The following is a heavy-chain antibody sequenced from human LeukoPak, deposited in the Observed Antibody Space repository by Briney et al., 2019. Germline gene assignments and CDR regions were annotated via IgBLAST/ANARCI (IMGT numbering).Heavy chain of an antibody. D-gene: IGHD3-16*01. CDR1: GFNLRSYA. Sequence: GGSLRLSCAASGFNLRSYAIHWVRQAPGKGLEHVSAISGDGGTRSYAQSLKGKCTISRDNSKKMAYLQLGGLKTEDMAVYYCARGDTSLGGAFDIWGQGTMVIVSP. CDR3: ARGDTSLGGAFDI. V-gene: IGHV3-64*01. J-gene: IGHJ3*02. CDR2: ISGDGGTR.